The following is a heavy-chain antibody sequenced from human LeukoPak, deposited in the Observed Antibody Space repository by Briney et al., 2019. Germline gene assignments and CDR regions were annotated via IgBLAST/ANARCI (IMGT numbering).Heavy chain of an antibody. D-gene: IGHD5-18*01. CDR2: IWYDGSNK. CDR1: GFTFSSYG. V-gene: IGHV3-33*06. CDR3: AKDTAMVKKFSYYYYGMDV. J-gene: IGHJ6*02. Sequence: GGSLRLSCAASGFTFSSYGMHWVRQAPGKGLEWVAVIWYDGSNKYYADSVKGRFTISRDNSKNTLYLQMNSLRAEDTAVYYCAKDTAMVKKFSYYYYGMDVWGQGTTVTVSS.